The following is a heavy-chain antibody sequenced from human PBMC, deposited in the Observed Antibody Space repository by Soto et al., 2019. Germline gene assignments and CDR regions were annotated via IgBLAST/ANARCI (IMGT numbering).Heavy chain of an antibody. Sequence: SETLSLTCTVFGGSIDDYYWSWIRQPPGKGLEWIGHISDRGSTDYNPSLKSRATILVDTSKKQFSLRLTSVTAAGTAFYYCARDRWTTRADWFDPWGQGTLVTAPQ. D-gene: IGHD1-1*01. CDR1: GGSIDDYY. V-gene: IGHV4-59*01. CDR2: ISDRGST. J-gene: IGHJ5*02. CDR3: ARDRWTTRADWFDP.